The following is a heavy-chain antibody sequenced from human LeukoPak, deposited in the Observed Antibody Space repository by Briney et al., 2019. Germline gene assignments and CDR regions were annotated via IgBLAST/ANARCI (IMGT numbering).Heavy chain of an antibody. CDR3: ARVVVVVTANPHWYFDL. J-gene: IGHJ2*01. V-gene: IGHV4-30-4*01. Sequence: KPSETLSLTCTVSGGSISSGDYYWSWIRQPPGKGLEWIGYIYYSGSTYYNPSLKSRVTISVDTSKNQFSLKLSSVTAADTAVYYCARVVVVVTANPHWYFDLWGRGTLVTVSS. D-gene: IGHD2-21*02. CDR2: IYYSGST. CDR1: GGSISSGDYY.